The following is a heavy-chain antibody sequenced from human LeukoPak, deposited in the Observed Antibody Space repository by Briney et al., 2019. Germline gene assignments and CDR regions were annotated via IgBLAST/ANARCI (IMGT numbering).Heavy chain of an antibody. Sequence: SVKVSCKASGGTFSSYAISWVRQAPGQGLEWMGRIIPILGIANYAQKFRGRVTITADKSTSTAYMELSSLRSEDTAVYYCARDAVTHGSGSHHDYWGQGTLVTVSS. CDR3: ARDAVTHGSGSHHDY. CDR1: GGTFSSYA. J-gene: IGHJ4*02. V-gene: IGHV1-69*04. CDR2: IIPILGIA. D-gene: IGHD3-10*01.